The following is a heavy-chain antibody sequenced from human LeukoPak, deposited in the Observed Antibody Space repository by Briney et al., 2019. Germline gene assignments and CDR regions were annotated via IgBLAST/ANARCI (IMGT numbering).Heavy chain of an antibody. CDR1: EFTFVRYA. CDR3: ASGDYDLYDY. J-gene: IGHJ4*02. V-gene: IGHV3-21*01. D-gene: IGHD3-3*01. Sequence: PGGSLRLSCAASEFTFVRYAMNWVRQAPGKGLEWVSSISSSSSYIYYADSVKGRFIISRDNAKNSLYLQMNSLRAEDTAVYYCASGDYDLYDYWGQGTLVTVSS. CDR2: ISSSSSYI.